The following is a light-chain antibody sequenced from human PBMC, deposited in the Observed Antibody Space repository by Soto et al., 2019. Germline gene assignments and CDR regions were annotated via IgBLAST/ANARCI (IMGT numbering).Light chain of an antibody. Sequence: DITMTQSPSTLSASVGDRVTITCRASQSISSWLVWYQQKPGKAPKLLIYKASSLESGVPSRFSGRGSGTEFTFTISSLQPDDFATYYCQQYNSYPRTFGQGTKVEIK. V-gene: IGKV1-5*03. J-gene: IGKJ1*01. CDR1: QSISSW. CDR3: QQYNSYPRT. CDR2: KAS.